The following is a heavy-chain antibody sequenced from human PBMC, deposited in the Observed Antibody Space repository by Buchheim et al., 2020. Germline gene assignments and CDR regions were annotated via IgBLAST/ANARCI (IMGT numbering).Heavy chain of an antibody. V-gene: IGHV4-34*01. D-gene: IGHD2-2*02. CDR2: INHSGST. CDR1: GGSFSGYY. J-gene: IGHJ5*02. Sequence: QVQLQQWGAGLLKPSETLSLTCAVYGGSFSGYYWSWIRQPPGKGLEWIGEINHSGSTNYNPSLKSRVTISVDTSKNQFSLKLSSVTAADTAVYYCARAEGYCSSTSCYKGRRPSWFDPWGQGTL. CDR3: ARAEGYCSSTSCYKGRRPSWFDP.